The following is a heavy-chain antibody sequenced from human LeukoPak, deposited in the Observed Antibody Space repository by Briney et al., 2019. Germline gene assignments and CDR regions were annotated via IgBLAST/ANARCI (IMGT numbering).Heavy chain of an antibody. CDR2: ISGSGGST. CDR1: GFTFDDYA. Sequence: GGSLRLSCAASGFTFDDYAMSWVRQAPGKGLEWVSAISGSGGSTYYADSVKGRFTISRDNSKNTLYLQMNSLRAEDTAVYYCAKVRDIVVVPAAMVLNAFDIWGQGTMVTVSS. CDR3: AKVRDIVVVPAAMVLNAFDI. D-gene: IGHD2-2*01. V-gene: IGHV3-23*01. J-gene: IGHJ3*02.